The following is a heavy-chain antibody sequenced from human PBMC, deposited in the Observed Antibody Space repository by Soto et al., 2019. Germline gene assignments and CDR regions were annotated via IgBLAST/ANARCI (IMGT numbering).Heavy chain of an antibody. V-gene: IGHV4-34*01. CDR1: GGSFSGYY. D-gene: IGHD3-3*01. CDR3: ARGVYNTVFGVVSLDS. J-gene: IGHJ4*02. CDR2: INHRGST. Sequence: QVQLQQWGAGLLKPSETLSLTCAVYGGSFSGYYWTWIRQSPGKRLEWIGEINHRGSTTNNPSLKSRVTVSVDTSKNQFSLRLSSLTAADTAVYYCARGVYNTVFGVVSLDSWDQGMLVTVSS.